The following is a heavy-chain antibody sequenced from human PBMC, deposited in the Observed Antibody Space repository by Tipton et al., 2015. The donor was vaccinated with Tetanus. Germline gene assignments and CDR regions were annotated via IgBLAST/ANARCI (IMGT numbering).Heavy chain of an antibody. J-gene: IGHJ2*01. V-gene: IGHV4-59*01. CDR2: IYYSGST. CDR3: ATMTPVDWYFNL. CDR1: GDSISSNY. Sequence: TLSLTCTVSGDSISSNYWSWIRQPAGKGPEWIGLIYYSGSTSYNPSLKSRVTISVDTSKNQLSLKLTSVTAADTAVYYCATMTPVDWYFNLWGRGTLVTVSS. D-gene: IGHD4-23*01.